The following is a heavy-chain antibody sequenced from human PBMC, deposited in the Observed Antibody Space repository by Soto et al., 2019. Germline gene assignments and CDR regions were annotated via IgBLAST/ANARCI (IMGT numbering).Heavy chain of an antibody. CDR3: ASQRLGYYYMEV. J-gene: IGHJ6*03. CDR1: GYTFTGYY. CDR2: INPNSGGT. V-gene: IGHV1-2*04. Sequence: QVQLVPSGAEVKKPGASVKFSCKASGYTFTGYYMHWVRQAPRQGLEWMGWINPNSGGTNYEQKFQGWVTMPRDTPISTAYMELSRLRSDDSAVYFCASQRLGYYYMEVWGQGATVTVSS.